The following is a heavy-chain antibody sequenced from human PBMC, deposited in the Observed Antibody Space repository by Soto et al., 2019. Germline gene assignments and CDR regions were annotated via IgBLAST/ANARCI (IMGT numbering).Heavy chain of an antibody. CDR2: VYWDDAK. V-gene: IGHV2-5*02. CDR1: GFSLSTSGVG. D-gene: IGHD3-3*01. CDR3: AHVYDTWNEKRDNWFDP. J-gene: IGHJ5*02. Sequence: QITLKESGPTLVKPTQTLTLTCTFSGFSLSTSGVGVGWIRQPPGKALEWLALVYWDDAKRYSPSLKSRLTIAKDTSKNQVVLTMTNMDPVDTATYYCAHVYDTWNEKRDNWFDPWGQGTLVTVSS.